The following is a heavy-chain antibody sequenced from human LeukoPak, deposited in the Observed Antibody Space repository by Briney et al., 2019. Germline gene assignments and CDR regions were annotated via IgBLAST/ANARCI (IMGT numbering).Heavy chain of an antibody. V-gene: IGHV3-74*01. Sequence: GGSLRLSCAASGFVFSNFWMHWVRQARGKGLEWVSRIKTDGSITAYADSVKGRFTISRDNAKNTLYLHMNSLTGEDTATYFCTREADPAFSASSSPDFWGQGTPVTVS. D-gene: IGHD6-6*01. CDR2: IKTDGSIT. CDR3: TREADPAFSASSSPDF. CDR1: GFVFSNFW. J-gene: IGHJ4*02.